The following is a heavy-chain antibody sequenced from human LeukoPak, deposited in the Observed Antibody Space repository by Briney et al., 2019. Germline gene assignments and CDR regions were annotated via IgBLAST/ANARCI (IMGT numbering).Heavy chain of an antibody. D-gene: IGHD3-3*01. CDR3: GRRFCSACPLDF. CDR2: IHAGGMI. Sequence: GGSLRLSCAASGFNVSTNYMYWVRQAPGKGLQCVLVIHAGGMIDYADSVKGRFTISRDKSKNTVYLQMNSLRAEDTAVYFCGRRFCSACPLDFWGPGTLVTVSS. V-gene: IGHV3-66*04. CDR1: GFNVSTNY. J-gene: IGHJ4*02.